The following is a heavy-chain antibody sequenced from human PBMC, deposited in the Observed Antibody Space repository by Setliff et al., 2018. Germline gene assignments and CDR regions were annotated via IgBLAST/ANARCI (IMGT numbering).Heavy chain of an antibody. CDR2: ISPYNGDT. Sequence: ASVKVSCKASGYTFISYGISWVRRAPGQGLEWIGWISPYNGDTKLAQKLQGRVTMTTDTSTSTGYMELRSLISDDTAVYYCARDFLGQWGGKGGLDYWGQGTLVTVSS. V-gene: IGHV1-18*01. CDR1: GYTFISYG. CDR3: ARDFLGQWGGKGGLDY. D-gene: IGHD6-19*01. J-gene: IGHJ4*02.